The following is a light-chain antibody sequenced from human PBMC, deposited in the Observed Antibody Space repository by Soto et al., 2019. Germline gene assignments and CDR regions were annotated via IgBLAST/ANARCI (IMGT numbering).Light chain of an antibody. CDR1: SSDVGGYNY. CDR2: EVS. V-gene: IGLV2-8*01. CDR3: SSYAGGNNLL. Sequence: QSALTQPPSASGSPGQSVTISCTGTSSDVGGYNYVSWYQQHPGKAPKFIIYEVSKRPSGVPDRFSGSKSGNTASLTVSGLQAEDEADYYCSSYAGGNNLLFGGGTKLTVL. J-gene: IGLJ2*01.